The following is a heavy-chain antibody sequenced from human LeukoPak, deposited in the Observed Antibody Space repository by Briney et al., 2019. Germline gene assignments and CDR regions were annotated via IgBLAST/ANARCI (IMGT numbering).Heavy chain of an antibody. CDR2: ISSSSSYI. J-gene: IGHJ3*02. CDR1: GFTLSNAW. V-gene: IGHV3-21*01. CDR3: ASENYDTLTGTDAFDI. Sequence: GGSLRLSCAASGFTLSNAWMNWVRQAPGKGLEWVSSISSSSSYIYYADSVKGRFTISRDNAKNSLYLQMNSLRAEDTAVYYCASENYDTLTGTDAFDIWGQGTMVTVSS. D-gene: IGHD3-9*01.